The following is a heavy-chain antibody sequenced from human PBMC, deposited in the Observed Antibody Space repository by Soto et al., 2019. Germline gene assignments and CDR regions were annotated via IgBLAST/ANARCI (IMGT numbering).Heavy chain of an antibody. Sequence: ASVKVSCKVSGYTLTELSMHWVRQAPGKGLEWMGGFDPEDGETIYAQKFQGRVTMTEDTSTDTAYMELSSLRSEDTAVYYCATLPAIAAAGTDDYWGQGTLVTVSS. CDR2: FDPEDGET. J-gene: IGHJ4*02. CDR1: GYTLTELS. CDR3: ATLPAIAAAGTDDY. V-gene: IGHV1-24*01. D-gene: IGHD6-13*01.